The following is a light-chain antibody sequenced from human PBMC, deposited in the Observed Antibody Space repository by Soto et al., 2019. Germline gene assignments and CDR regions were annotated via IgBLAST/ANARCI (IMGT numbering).Light chain of an antibody. Sequence: EIVLTQSPATLSLSPGERATLSCRASQNINSYLAWYQQKPGQPPRLLIYDAFNRATGIPARFSGSGSGTDFVLTISSLEPEDFGVYYCQQRNNWVTFGGGTKVDSK. J-gene: IGKJ4*01. CDR3: QQRNNWVT. CDR2: DAF. V-gene: IGKV3-11*01. CDR1: QNINSY.